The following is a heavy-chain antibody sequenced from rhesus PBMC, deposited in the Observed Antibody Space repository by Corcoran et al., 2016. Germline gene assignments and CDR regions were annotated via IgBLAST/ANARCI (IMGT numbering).Heavy chain of an antibody. V-gene: IGHV4-122*02. CDR3: ARHGGGLLGLDY. J-gene: IGHJ4*01. D-gene: IGHD3-28*01. Sequence: QVQLQESGPGLVKPSETLSLTCVVSGGSISSNYFYWNWSRQATGKGLEWIGCLSYRGTPKDNPSLMRRVTISSGTSQNQVSLKLNSVAAADTAVYYCARHGGGLLGLDYWGQGVLVTVSS. CDR2: LSYRGTP. CDR1: GGSISSNYFY.